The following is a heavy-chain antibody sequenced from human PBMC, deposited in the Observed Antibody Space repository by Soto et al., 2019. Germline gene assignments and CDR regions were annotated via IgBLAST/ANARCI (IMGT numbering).Heavy chain of an antibody. CDR1: GGSMSSGGYY. CDR3: ARAPTCSGGSCYRVDYFDY. Sequence: QVQLQESGPGLVKPSQTLSLTCTVSGGSMSSGGYYWSWIRQHPGKGLEWIGYIYYSGSTYYNPSLKSRVTISVDTSKNQFSLKLSSVTAADTAVYYCARAPTCSGGSCYRVDYFDYWGQGTLVTVSS. J-gene: IGHJ4*02. V-gene: IGHV4-31*03. CDR2: IYYSGST. D-gene: IGHD2-15*01.